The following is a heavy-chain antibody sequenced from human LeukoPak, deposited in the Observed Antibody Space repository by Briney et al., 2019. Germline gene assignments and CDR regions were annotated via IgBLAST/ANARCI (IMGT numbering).Heavy chain of an antibody. CDR2: IYTSGST. CDR3: ARGPTYSSSSGIDY. Sequence: SETLSLTCTVSGGSISSYYWSWIRQPAGKGLEWIGRIYTSGSTNYNPSLKSRVTMSVDTSKNQFSLKLSSVTAADTAVYYCARGPTYSSSSGIDYRGQGTLVTVSS. D-gene: IGHD6-6*01. CDR1: GGSISSYY. J-gene: IGHJ4*02. V-gene: IGHV4-4*07.